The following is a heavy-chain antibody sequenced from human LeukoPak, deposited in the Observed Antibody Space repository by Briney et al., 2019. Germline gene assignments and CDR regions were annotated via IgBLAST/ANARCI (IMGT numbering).Heavy chain of an antibody. D-gene: IGHD6-19*01. CDR1: GFTFSSYA. CDR3: ARAPGIAVAGPYYYYYGMDV. CDR2: ISSNGGST. J-gene: IGHJ6*02. Sequence: PGGSLRLSCSASGFTFSSYAMHWVRQAPGKGLEYVSAISSNGGSTYYADSVKGRFTISRDNSKNTLYLQMSSLRAEDTAVYYCARAPGIAVAGPYYYYYGMDVWGQGTTVTVSS. V-gene: IGHV3-64D*09.